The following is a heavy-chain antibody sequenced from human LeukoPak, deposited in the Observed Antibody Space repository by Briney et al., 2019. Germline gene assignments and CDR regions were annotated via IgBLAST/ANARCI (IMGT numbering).Heavy chain of an antibody. D-gene: IGHD5-18*01. J-gene: IGHJ6*02. CDR1: GGSFSGYY. CDR2: INHSGST. Sequence: SETLSLTCAVYGGSFSGYYWSWIRQPPGKGLEWIGEINHSGSTNYNPSLKSRVTISVDTSKNQFSLKLSSVTAADTALYYCARGGRGYSYAIGPYYYYGMDVWGQGTTVTVSS. CDR3: ARGGRGYSYAIGPYYYYGMDV. V-gene: IGHV4-34*01.